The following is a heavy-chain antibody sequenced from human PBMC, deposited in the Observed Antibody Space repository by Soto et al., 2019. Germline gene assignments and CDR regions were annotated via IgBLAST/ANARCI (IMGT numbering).Heavy chain of an antibody. CDR2: MNPNSGNT. CDR3: ARGQSGDGPSSLSTSCYDCEGWGGGDY. J-gene: IGHJ4*02. D-gene: IGHD2-2*01. CDR1: GYTFTSYD. Sequence: QVQLVQSGAEVKKPGASVKVSCKASGYTFTSYDINWVRQATGQGLEWMGWMNPNSGNTGYAQKFQGRVTMTRNTSISTAYMELSSLRSEDTAVYYCARGQSGDGPSSLSTSCYDCEGWGGGDYWGQGTLVTVSS. V-gene: IGHV1-8*01.